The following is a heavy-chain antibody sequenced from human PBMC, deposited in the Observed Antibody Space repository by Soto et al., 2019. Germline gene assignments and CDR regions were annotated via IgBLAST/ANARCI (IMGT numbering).Heavy chain of an antibody. CDR2: IYPGDSDT. J-gene: IGHJ6*02. Sequence: GESLKISCKGSGYSFTSYWIGWVRQVPGKGLEWMGIIYPGDSDTRYSPSFQGQVTISADKSISTAYLQWSSLKASDTAMYYCARRGITMVRGVIADYGMDVWGQGTTVTVSS. CDR1: GYSFTSYW. V-gene: IGHV5-51*01. D-gene: IGHD3-10*01. CDR3: ARRGITMVRGVIADYGMDV.